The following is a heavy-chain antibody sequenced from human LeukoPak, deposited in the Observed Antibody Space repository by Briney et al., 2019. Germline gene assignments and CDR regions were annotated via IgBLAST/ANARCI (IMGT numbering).Heavy chain of an antibody. Sequence: GGSLRLSCTASGFIVTNNYINWVRQAPGKGLEWVSLVYRGGSTYYADSVKGRSTISRDNSKNMVYLQMNSLRAEDTAMYYCARDPPAVLIDTYGWGQGTLVTVSS. J-gene: IGHJ4*02. V-gene: IGHV3-66*01. CDR2: VYRGGST. CDR3: ARDPPAVLIDTYG. D-gene: IGHD2-8*01. CDR1: GFIVTNNY.